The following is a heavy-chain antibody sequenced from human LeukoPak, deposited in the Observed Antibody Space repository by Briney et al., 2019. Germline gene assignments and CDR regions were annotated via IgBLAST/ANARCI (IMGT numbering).Heavy chain of an antibody. CDR1: GYTFTGYY. D-gene: IGHD6-13*01. CDR3: ARDDVIAAAANDAFDI. CDR2: INPNSGGT. J-gene: IGHJ3*02. V-gene: IGHV1-2*02. Sequence: ASVKVSCKASGYTFTGYYMHWVRQAPGQGLEWMGWINPNSGGTNYAQKFQGRVTMTRDTSISTAYMELSRLRSDDTAVYYCARDDVIAAAANDAFDIWGQGTVVTVSS.